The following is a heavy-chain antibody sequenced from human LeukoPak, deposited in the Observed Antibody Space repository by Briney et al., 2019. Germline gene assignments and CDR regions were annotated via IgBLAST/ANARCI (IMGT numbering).Heavy chain of an antibody. CDR2: IYYSGST. CDR3: ARDGAVTGDLS. Sequence: SETLSLTCTVSGGSISSGGYYWSWIRQHPGKGLEWIGYIYYSGSTYYNPSLKSRVTISVDTSKNQFSLKLSSVTAAHTAVYYCARDGAVTGDLSWGQGTLVTVSS. J-gene: IGHJ4*02. CDR1: GGSISSGGYY. D-gene: IGHD7-27*01. V-gene: IGHV4-31*03.